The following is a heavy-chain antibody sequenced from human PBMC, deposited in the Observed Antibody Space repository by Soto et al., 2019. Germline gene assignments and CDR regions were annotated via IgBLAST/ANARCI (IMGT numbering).Heavy chain of an antibody. V-gene: IGHV1-8*01. Sequence: QVQLVQSGAEVKKPGASVKVSCKASGDTFTNYDINWVRQATGQGLEWMGRMNPNSGNTGYAQKCQGRVIMNRDTSISTAYMERSSLRSEDTGVYCCASGRNGMVVWGQGTRVTVSS. J-gene: IGHJ6*02. CDR2: MNPNSGNT. CDR1: GDTFTNYD. CDR3: ASGRNGMVV.